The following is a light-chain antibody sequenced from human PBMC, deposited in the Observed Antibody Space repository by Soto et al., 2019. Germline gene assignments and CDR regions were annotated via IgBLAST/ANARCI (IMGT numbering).Light chain of an antibody. J-gene: IGKJ4*01. CDR1: QDIGDT. V-gene: IGKV3-15*01. Sequence: IVNKQGPATLTASPGEGAALSCRASQDIGDTLAWYQQKPGQTPRLLIYDTSIRATGVPARFSGSRSGAEFTLTITGLQSEDFAVYYCQHYVTWALTLGGGTKVDIK. CDR2: DTS. CDR3: QHYVTWALT.